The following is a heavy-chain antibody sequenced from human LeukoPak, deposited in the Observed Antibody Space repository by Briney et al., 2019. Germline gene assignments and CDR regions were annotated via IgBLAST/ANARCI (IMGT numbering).Heavy chain of an antibody. V-gene: IGHV4-31*03. J-gene: IGHJ5*02. CDR3: AKAGSYYDTLYDA. D-gene: IGHD3-22*01. CDR2: IYYSGST. Sequence: SETLSLTCTDSGGSISSGGYYWSWIRQHPGKGLEWIGYIYYSGSTYYNPSLKSRVTISVDTSKNQFSLKLSSVTAADTAVYYCAKAGSYYDTLYDAWGQGTLVTVSS. CDR1: GGSISSGGYY.